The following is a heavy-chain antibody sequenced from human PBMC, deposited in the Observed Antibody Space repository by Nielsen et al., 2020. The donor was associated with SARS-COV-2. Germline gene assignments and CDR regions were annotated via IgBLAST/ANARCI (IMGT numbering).Heavy chain of an antibody. CDR3: ASTSFSSWVWFGESYGMDV. CDR2: IYYSGST. D-gene: IGHD3-10*01. V-gene: IGHV4-61*08. Sequence: SETLSLTCTVSGGSISSGGYYWSWIRQHPGKGLEWIGYIYYSGSTNYNPSLKSRVTISVDTSKNQFSLKLSSVTAADTAVYYCASTSFSSWVWFGESYGMDVWGQGTTVTVSS. J-gene: IGHJ6*02. CDR1: GGSISSGGYY.